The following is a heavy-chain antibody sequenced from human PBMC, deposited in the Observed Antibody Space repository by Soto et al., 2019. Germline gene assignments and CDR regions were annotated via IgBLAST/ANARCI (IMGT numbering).Heavy chain of an antibody. CDR1: GDSVSSNSAA. CDR2: TYYRSKWYN. CDR3: ARGTMVRGVIIVGWFDP. D-gene: IGHD3-10*01. J-gene: IGHJ5*02. Sequence: PSQTLSLTCAISGDSVSSNSAAWNWIRQSPSRGLEWLGRTYYRSKWYNDYAVSVKSRITINPDTSKNQFSLQLNSVTPEDTAVYYCARGTMVRGVIIVGWFDPWGQGTLVTVSS. V-gene: IGHV6-1*01.